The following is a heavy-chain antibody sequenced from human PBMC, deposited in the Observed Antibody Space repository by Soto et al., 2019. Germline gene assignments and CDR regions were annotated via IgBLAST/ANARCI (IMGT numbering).Heavy chain of an antibody. V-gene: IGHV4-59*01. CDR2: IYYSGST. Sequence: ASETLSLTCTVSGGSISSYYWSWIRQPPGKGLEWIGYIYYSGSTNYNPSLKSRVTISVDTSKNQFSLKLSSVTAADTAVYYCARVDYDFWSGYPNWFDPWGQGTLVTVSS. J-gene: IGHJ5*02. D-gene: IGHD3-3*01. CDR3: ARVDYDFWSGYPNWFDP. CDR1: GGSISSYY.